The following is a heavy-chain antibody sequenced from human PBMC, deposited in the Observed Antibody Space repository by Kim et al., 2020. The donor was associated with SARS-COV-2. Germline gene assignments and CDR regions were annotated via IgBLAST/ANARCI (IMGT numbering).Heavy chain of an antibody. D-gene: IGHD5-12*01. V-gene: IGHV6-1*01. J-gene: IGHJ4*02. Sequence: DYAVSVKTRITIKPDTSRNQFTLQLNSVTPEDTAVYYCARGYSGFDYYFDFWGQGTLVTVSS. CDR3: ARGYSGFDYYFDF.